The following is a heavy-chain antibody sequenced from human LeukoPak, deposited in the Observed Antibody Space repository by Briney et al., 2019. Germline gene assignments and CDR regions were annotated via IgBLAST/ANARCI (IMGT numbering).Heavy chain of an antibody. CDR1: GFTFSSYG. Sequence: HAGGSLRLSCAASGFTFSSYGMHWVRQAPGKGLEWVAVISYDGSNKYYADSVKGRFTISRDNSKNTLYLQMNSLRAEDTAVYYCAKAVGYSCGYFDYWGQGTLVTVSS. V-gene: IGHV3-30*18. CDR2: ISYDGSNK. D-gene: IGHD5-18*01. J-gene: IGHJ4*02. CDR3: AKAVGYSCGYFDY.